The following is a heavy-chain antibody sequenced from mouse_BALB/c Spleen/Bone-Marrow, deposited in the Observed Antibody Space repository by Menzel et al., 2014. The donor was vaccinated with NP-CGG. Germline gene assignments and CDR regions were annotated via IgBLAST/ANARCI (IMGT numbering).Heavy chain of an antibody. D-gene: IGHD4-1*01. CDR2: VSTYYGNT. V-gene: IGHV1-67*01. J-gene: IGHJ1*01. Sequence: QVQLQQSGPELVRPGVSVKISCKGSGYTFTDYAMHWVKQSHAKSLEWIGAVSTYYGNTNYNQKFKGKATMTVDKSSSTVYMELARLTSEDSAIYYCARKRLTGTSYWYFDVWGAGTTVTVSS. CDR1: GYTFTDYA. CDR3: ARKRLTGTSYWYFDV.